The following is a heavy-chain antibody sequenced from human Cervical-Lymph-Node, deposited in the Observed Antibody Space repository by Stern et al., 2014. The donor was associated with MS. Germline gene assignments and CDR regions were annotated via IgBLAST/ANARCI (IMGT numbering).Heavy chain of an antibody. CDR3: AREGDAFDI. CDR1: GGSISSYY. CDR2: IYYSGST. Sequence: VHLVESGPGLVKPSETLSLTCTVSGGSISSYYWSWVRQPPGKGLEWIGYIYYSGSTTYNPSLKSRVTISVDTSKNQFSLKLSSVTAADTAVYYCAREGDAFDIWGQGTMVTVSS. J-gene: IGHJ3*02. V-gene: IGHV4-59*01.